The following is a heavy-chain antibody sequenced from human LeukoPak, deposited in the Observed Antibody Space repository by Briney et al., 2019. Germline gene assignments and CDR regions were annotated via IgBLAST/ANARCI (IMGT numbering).Heavy chain of an antibody. CDR1: GGTFSSYA. CDR2: IIPIFGTA. CDR3: ARVLYYYDSSGYFWFDP. V-gene: IGHV1-69*05. D-gene: IGHD3-22*01. J-gene: IGHJ5*02. Sequence: ASVKVSCKASGGTFSSYAISRVRQAPGQGLEWMGGIIPIFGTANYAQKFQGRVTITTDESTSTAYMELSSLRSEDTAVYYCARVLYYYDSSGYFWFDPWGQGTLVTVSS.